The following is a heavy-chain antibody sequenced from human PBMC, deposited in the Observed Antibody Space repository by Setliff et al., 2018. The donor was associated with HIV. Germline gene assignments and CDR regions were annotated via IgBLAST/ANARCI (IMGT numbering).Heavy chain of an antibody. CDR3: ARDSEYSSVTWERYYYQYMDV. CDR1: GYTFTGYF. D-gene: IGHD6-19*01. Sequence: ASVKVSCKASGYTFTGYFIHWVRQAPGQGLEWMGRINPNTGDTNYAQKFQDRVTMTRDTSINTAYMELSSLRSEDTAVYYCARDSEYSSVTWERYYYQYMDVWGKGTTVTVSS. J-gene: IGHJ6*03. CDR2: INPNTGDT. V-gene: IGHV1-2*06.